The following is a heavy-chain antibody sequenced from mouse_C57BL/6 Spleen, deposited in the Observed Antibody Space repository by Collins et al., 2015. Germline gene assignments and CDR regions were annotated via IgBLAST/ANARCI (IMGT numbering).Heavy chain of an antibody. V-gene: IGHV14-4*02. D-gene: IGHD1-1*01. Sequence: EVQLQQSGAELVRSGASVKLSCTASGFNIKDYYMHWVKQRPEQGLEWIGWIDPENGDTEYAPKFKGKATMTADTSSNTAYLQLSSLTSEDTAVYYCILYYGSSPFDYWGQGTTLTVSS. CDR1: GFNIKDYY. CDR3: ILYYGSSPFDY. CDR2: IDPENGDT. J-gene: IGHJ2*01.